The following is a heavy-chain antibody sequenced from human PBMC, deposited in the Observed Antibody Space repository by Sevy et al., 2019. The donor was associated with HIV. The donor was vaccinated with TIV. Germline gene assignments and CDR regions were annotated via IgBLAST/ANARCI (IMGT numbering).Heavy chain of an antibody. CDR3: VQTHYSGYYAFDG. Sequence: GGYLRLSCAASGITFNTYWMCWVRQAPGKGLEWVANIKQDGSVKYYVDSVKGRFTISRDNSKNSLYLQMNSVRAEDTPAYYCVQTHYSGYYAFDGWGQGTLVTVSS. CDR2: IKQDGSVK. V-gene: IGHV3-7*01. J-gene: IGHJ3*01. CDR1: GITFNTYW. D-gene: IGHD3-22*01.